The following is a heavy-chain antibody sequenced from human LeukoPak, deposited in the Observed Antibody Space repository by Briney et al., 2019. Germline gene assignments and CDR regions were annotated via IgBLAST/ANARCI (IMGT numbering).Heavy chain of an antibody. J-gene: IGHJ6*03. D-gene: IGHD2-2*01. Sequence: GGSLRLSCAASGFTFSSYSMNWVRQAPGQGLEWVSSISSSSSYIYYADSVKGRFTISRDNAKNSLYLQMNSLRAEDTAVYYCARAPHCSSTSCANYYYYMDVWGKGTTVTVSS. CDR1: GFTFSSYS. V-gene: IGHV3-21*01. CDR2: ISSSSSYI. CDR3: ARAPHCSSTSCANYYYYMDV.